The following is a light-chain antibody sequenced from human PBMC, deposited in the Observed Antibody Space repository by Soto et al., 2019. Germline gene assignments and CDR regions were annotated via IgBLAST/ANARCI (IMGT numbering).Light chain of an antibody. CDR2: GAS. V-gene: IGKV1D-12*01. CDR1: QGIGTW. J-gene: IGKJ5*01. Sequence: DVQVTQSPSFVSASVGDRVTITCRASQGIGTWLAWYQQKPGKAPKLQINGASNLQSGVPSRFCGSGTRTHFTLTINRLQPEDFATYYCQQTNSFPITYGQGTRLEI. CDR3: QQTNSFPIT.